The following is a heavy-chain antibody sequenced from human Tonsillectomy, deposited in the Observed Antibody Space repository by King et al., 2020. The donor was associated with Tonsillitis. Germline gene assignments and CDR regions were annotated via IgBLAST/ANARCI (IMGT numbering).Heavy chain of an antibody. CDR3: AGRRDSSSSAAFDI. D-gene: IGHD6-6*01. V-gene: IGHV3-30*04. CDR1: GFDFSRFL. Sequence: VQLVESGGGVVQPGGSLRLSCAASGFDFSRFLIHWVRQAPGKGLEWVAVMSLDGSNKYYADSVKGRFTISRDNSRNTLYLQLNSLTTADTAVYYCAGRRDSSSSAAFDIWGQGTMVPVSS. CDR2: MSLDGSNK. J-gene: IGHJ3*02.